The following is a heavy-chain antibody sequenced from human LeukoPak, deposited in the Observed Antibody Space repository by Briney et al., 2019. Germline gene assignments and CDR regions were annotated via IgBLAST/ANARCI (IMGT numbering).Heavy chain of an antibody. J-gene: IGHJ4*02. V-gene: IGHV1-24*01. D-gene: IGHD6-19*01. CDR1: GYTLTELS. CDR3: ARDSIIAVAGFDY. CDR2: FDPEDGET. Sequence: ASVKVSCKVSGYTLTELSMHWVRQAPGKGLEWMGGFDPEDGETMYAQKFQGRVTVTEDTSTDTAYMELSSLRSEDTAVYYCARDSIIAVAGFDYWGQGTLVTVSS.